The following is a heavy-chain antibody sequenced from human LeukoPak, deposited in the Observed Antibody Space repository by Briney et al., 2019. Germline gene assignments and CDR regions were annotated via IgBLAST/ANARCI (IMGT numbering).Heavy chain of an antibody. CDR1: GFTFSSYW. D-gene: IGHD3-10*01. CDR2: INSDGSHT. Sequence: GGSLRLSCAASGFTFSSYWMHWVRQAPGKGLVWVSRINSDGSHTSYAESVKGRLTISRDNAKNMLYLQLNSLRDEDTAVYYCARVLWFGELLTSWYFDLWGRGTLVTVSS. V-gene: IGHV3-74*01. J-gene: IGHJ2*01. CDR3: ARVLWFGELLTSWYFDL.